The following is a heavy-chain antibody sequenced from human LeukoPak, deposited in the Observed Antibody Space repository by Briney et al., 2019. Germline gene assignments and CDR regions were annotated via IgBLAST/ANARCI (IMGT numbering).Heavy chain of an antibody. CDR3: ARVGTGYYYVYYYYYMDV. V-gene: IGHV3-21*01. CDR2: ISSSSSYI. CDR1: GFTFSSYS. D-gene: IGHD3-22*01. Sequence: PGGSLRLSCAASGFTFSSYSMNWVRQAPGKGLEWVSSISSSSSYIYYADSVKGRFTISRDNAKNSLYLQMNSLRAEDTAVYYCARVGTGYYYVYYYYYMDVWGKGTTVTVSS. J-gene: IGHJ6*03.